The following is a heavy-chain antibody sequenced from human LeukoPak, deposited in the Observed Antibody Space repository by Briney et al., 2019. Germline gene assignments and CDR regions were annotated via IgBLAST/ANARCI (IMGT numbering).Heavy chain of an antibody. V-gene: IGHV3-21*01. J-gene: IGHJ4*02. CDR2: ISSSSSYI. CDR1: GFTFSSYS. Sequence: GGSLRLSCAASGFTFSSYSMDWVRQAPGKGLEWVSSISSSSSYIYYADSVKGRFTISRDNAKNSLYLQMNSLRAEDTAVYYCARDLTTVVTIDYWGQGTLVTVSS. D-gene: IGHD4-23*01. CDR3: ARDLTTVVTIDY.